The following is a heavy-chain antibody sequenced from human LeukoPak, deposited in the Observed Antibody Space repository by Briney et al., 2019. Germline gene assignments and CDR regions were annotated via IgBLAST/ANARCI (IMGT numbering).Heavy chain of an antibody. CDR2: ISSSGST. CDR3: ARVRGRGYNWFDP. CDR1: SRSISSYY. D-gene: IGHD3-16*01. Sequence: QPSDTQSLTCTLSSRSISSYYGRWTRHPAGKGREWLGRISSSGSTNYNTSLKSRVTMSVDTSKNQCTQKLNYVTAADTAVYYCARVRGRGYNWFDPWGQGTLVTVSS. V-gene: IGHV4-4*07. J-gene: IGHJ5*02.